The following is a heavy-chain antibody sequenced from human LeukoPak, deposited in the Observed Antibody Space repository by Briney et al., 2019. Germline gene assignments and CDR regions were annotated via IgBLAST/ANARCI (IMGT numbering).Heavy chain of an antibody. Sequence: GASVKVSCKASGYTFTDYYMHWVRQAPGQGLEWMGWISPNSGDTNYAQKFQGRVTMTRDTSISTAYMELSRLRSDDMAVYYCARRSSGWYQDYWGQGTLVTVSS. CDR1: GYTFTDYY. J-gene: IGHJ4*02. D-gene: IGHD6-19*01. V-gene: IGHV1-2*02. CDR3: ARRSSGWYQDY. CDR2: ISPNSGDT.